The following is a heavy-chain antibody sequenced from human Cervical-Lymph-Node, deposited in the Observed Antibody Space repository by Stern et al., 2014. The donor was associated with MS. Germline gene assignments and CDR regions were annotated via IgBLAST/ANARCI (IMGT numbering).Heavy chain of an antibody. J-gene: IGHJ4*02. CDR2: IYPYDSDT. CDR1: GYSFTIYY. V-gene: IGHV5-51*01. Sequence: QLMQSGAEAKKTGESLKISCKLSGYSFTIYYIAWVRQMPGKGLEWMGVIYPYDSDTTYSPSFQGQVTISADKSITTAYLQWSSLRASDTAMYYCARHVQGFDYWGQGTLVTVSS. CDR3: ARHVQGFDY.